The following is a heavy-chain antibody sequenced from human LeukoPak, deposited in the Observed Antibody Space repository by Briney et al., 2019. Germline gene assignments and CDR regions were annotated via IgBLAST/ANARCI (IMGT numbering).Heavy chain of an antibody. J-gene: IGHJ4*02. D-gene: IGHD6-19*01. V-gene: IGHV4-4*09. CDR1: GAPMSSNF. Sequence: SETLSLTRNVYGAPMSSNFWIWIQQPPGKGLQWIGYIYHSENTNYSPSLESRVTMSVDESKNQFSLRVHFVSAADTAVYYCASTRRAAVAGRFDSWGQGTLVTVSS. CDR3: ASTRRAAVAGRFDS. CDR2: IYHSENT.